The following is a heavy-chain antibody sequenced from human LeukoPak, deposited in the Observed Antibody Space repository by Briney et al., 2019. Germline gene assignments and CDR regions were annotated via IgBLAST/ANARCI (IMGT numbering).Heavy chain of an antibody. CDR3: AKPKNWNYDYFVY. J-gene: IGHJ4*02. V-gene: IGHV3-43*01. CDR2: ISWDGGST. CDR1: GFTFDDYT. D-gene: IGHD1-7*01. Sequence: GGSLRLSCAASGFTFDDYTMHWVRQAPGKGLEWVSLISWDGGSTYYADSVKGRFTISRDNSKNSPYLQMNSLRTEDTALYYCAKPKNWNYDYFVYWGQGTLVTVSS.